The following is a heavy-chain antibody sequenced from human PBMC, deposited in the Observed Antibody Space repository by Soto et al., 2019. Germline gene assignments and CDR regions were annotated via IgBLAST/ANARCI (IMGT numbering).Heavy chain of an antibody. J-gene: IGHJ3*02. CDR3: ARDPVADSSGESDAFDI. D-gene: IGHD3-22*01. CDR2: ISSSSSTI. CDR1: GFTFRSYS. Sequence: EVQLVESGGGLVQPGGSLRLSCAASGFTFRSYSMNWVRQAPGKGLEWVSYISSSSSTIYYADSVKGRFTISRDNAKNSLYLQMNSLRDEDTAVYYCARDPVADSSGESDAFDIWGQGTMVTVSS. V-gene: IGHV3-48*02.